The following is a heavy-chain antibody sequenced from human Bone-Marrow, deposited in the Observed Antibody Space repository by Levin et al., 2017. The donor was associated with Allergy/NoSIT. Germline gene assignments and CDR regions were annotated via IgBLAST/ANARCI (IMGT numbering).Heavy chain of an antibody. CDR2: IGGSGDIT. CDR3: VKGSSGWFQEEDS. D-gene: IGHD6-19*01. CDR1: GFTFHTSA. J-gene: IGHJ4*02. Sequence: GESLKISCRASGFTFHTSAMTWVRQAPGKGLAWVSAIGGSGDITSYADSVKGRFTVSRDNSKNILFLQMGNLRVEDTAVFYCVKGSSGWFQEEDSWGQGTLLTVSS. V-gene: IGHV3-23*01.